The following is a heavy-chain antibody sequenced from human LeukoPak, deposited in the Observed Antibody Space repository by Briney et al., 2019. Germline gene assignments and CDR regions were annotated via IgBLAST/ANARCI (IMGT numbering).Heavy chain of an antibody. Sequence: GGSLRLSCAASGFTFSSYGMHWVRQAPGKGLERVAVIWYDGSNKYYADSVKGRFTISRDNSKNTLYLQMNSLRAEDTAVYYCAIGGYSYGDGDWFDPWGQGTLVTVSS. CDR2: IWYDGSNK. CDR1: GFTFSSYG. CDR3: AIGGYSYGDGDWFDP. V-gene: IGHV3-33*01. J-gene: IGHJ5*02. D-gene: IGHD5-18*01.